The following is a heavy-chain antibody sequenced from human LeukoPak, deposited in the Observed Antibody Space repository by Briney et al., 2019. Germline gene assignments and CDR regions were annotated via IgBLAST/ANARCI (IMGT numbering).Heavy chain of an antibody. V-gene: IGHV1-46*01. D-gene: IGHD3-22*01. CDR1: GYTFTSYY. Sequence: GASVKVSCKASGYTFTSYYMHWVRQAPGQGLEWMGIINPSGGSTSYAQKFQGRVTMTRDTSTSTVYMELSSLRSEDTAVYYCARGSHDSSGYYIELNAEYFQHWGQGTLVTVSS. CDR2: INPSGGST. J-gene: IGHJ1*01. CDR3: ARGSHDSSGYYIELNAEYFQH.